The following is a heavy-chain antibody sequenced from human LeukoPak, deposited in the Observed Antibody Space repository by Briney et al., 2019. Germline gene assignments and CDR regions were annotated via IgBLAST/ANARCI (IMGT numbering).Heavy chain of an antibody. CDR2: IYYSGST. CDR3: ARVAKHFRGGLSFYFMDV. CDR1: GGSISSSSYY. V-gene: IGHV4-39*07. D-gene: IGHD3-10*01. Sequence: SETLSLTCTVSGGSISSSSYYWGWIRQPPGKGLEWIGNIYYSGSTNYNPSLKSRVTISVDTSKKEFSLKLTSVIAADTAVYYCARVAKHFRGGLSFYFMDVWGIGTTVTISS. J-gene: IGHJ6*03.